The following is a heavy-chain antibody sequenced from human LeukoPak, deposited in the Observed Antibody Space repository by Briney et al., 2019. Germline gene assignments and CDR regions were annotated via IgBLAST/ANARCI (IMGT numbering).Heavy chain of an antibody. CDR1: GFTLSRYW. CDR3: ARAPAEIGGYYPEYFRH. D-gene: IGHD3-22*01. Sequence: GGSLRLSCAVSGFTLSRYWMHWVRQAPGKGLVWVSRIKSDGSTNYADSVKGRFTISRDNAKNTVSLQMNSLRAEDTGVYYCARAPAEIGGYYPEYFRHWGQGTLVTVSS. CDR2: IKSDGST. V-gene: IGHV3-74*01. J-gene: IGHJ1*01.